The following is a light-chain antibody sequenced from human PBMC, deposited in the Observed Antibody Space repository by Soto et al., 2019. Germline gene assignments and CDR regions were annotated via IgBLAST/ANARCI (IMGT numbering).Light chain of an antibody. CDR2: DVS. V-gene: IGLV2-11*01. CDR1: SSDVGGYNY. J-gene: IGLJ1*01. CDR3: CSYAGSAYV. Sequence: QSVLTQPRSVSGSPGQSVTISCTGTSSDVGGYNYVSWYQQHPGKAPKLMIYDVSKRPSGVPDRFSGSKSGNTASLTISGLQAYDEADYYCCSYAGSAYVFGTGTKLTVL.